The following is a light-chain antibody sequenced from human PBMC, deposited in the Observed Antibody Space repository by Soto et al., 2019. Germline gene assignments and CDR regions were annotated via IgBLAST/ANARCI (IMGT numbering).Light chain of an antibody. CDR1: HWIDDW. J-gene: IGKJ3*01. CDR2: KAS. Sequence: DIQMTQSPSTLSASVGDRVTITCRASHWIDDWLAWYQQKPGKAPNLLINKASSLEYGVPSRFSGSKSETEFTLTISTLHPEDFATYYCQQYYRYPPAFGPGTKVDIK. CDR3: QQYYRYPPA. V-gene: IGKV1-5*03.